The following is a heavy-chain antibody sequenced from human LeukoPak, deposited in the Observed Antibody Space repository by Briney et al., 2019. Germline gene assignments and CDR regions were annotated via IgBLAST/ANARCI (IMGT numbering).Heavy chain of an antibody. CDR1: GGSISSYY. V-gene: IGHV4-4*07. CDR2: IYTSGST. Sequence: SETLSLTCTVSGGSISSYYWSWIRQRAGKGLEWIGRIYTSGSTNYNPSLKSRVTISVDTSKNQFSLKLSSVTAADTAVYYCARAIAVAGTSWFDPWGQGTLVTVSS. CDR3: ARAIAVAGTSWFDP. J-gene: IGHJ5*02. D-gene: IGHD6-19*01.